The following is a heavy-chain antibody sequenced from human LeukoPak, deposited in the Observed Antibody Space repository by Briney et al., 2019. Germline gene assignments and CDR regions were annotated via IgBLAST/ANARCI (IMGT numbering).Heavy chain of an antibody. V-gene: IGHV4-59*08. J-gene: IGHJ6*02. D-gene: IGHD3-10*01. CDR2: IYYSGST. Sequence: SETLSLTCTVSGGSISSYYWSWIRQPPGKGLEWIGYIYYSGSTNYNLSLKSRVTISVDTSKNQFSLKLSSVTAADTAVYYCARLPSRITMVRGSPDYYYYGMDVWGQGTTVTVSS. CDR3: ARLPSRITMVRGSPDYYYYGMDV. CDR1: GGSISSYY.